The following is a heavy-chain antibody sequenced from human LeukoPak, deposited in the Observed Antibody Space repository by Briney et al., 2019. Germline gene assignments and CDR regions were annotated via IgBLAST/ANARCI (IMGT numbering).Heavy chain of an antibody. Sequence: GGSLRLSCAASRFTFSSYSMNWVRQAPGKGLEWVSSISSSSSYIYYADSVKGRFTISRDNAKNSLYLQMNSLRAEDTAVYYCARVGLEFQQYNWFDPWGQGTLVTVSS. CDR1: RFTFSSYS. J-gene: IGHJ5*02. CDR3: ARVGLEFQQYNWFDP. CDR2: ISSSSSYI. D-gene: IGHD3-10*01. V-gene: IGHV3-21*01.